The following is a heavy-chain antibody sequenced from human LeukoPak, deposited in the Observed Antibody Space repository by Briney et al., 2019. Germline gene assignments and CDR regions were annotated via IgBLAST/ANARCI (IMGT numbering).Heavy chain of an antibody. J-gene: IGHJ4*02. V-gene: IGHV3-23*01. CDR2: ISGSGGST. CDR3: AKYRPVKGTLVRAPFDY. CDR1: GFTFSSYA. D-gene: IGHD3-10*01. Sequence: GGSLRLSCAASGFTFSSYAMSWVRQAPGKGLEWVSAISGSGGSTYYADSVKGRFTISRDNSKNTLYLQMNSLRAEDTAVYYCAKYRPVKGTLVRAPFDYWGQGTLVTVSS.